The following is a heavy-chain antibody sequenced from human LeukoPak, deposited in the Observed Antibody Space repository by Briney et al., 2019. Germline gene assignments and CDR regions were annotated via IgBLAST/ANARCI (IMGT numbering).Heavy chain of an antibody. Sequence: AETLSLTCTVSGDSIISNIYWWDWVRLPPGKGLQWIGATFYTGRTFYSPSLKSRVTISVDTSKNQFSLDLSSATAADTAVYYCARRRHNFDFYDVWGQGTRVTVSS. CDR3: ARRRHNFDFYDV. D-gene: IGHD3/OR15-3a*01. J-gene: IGHJ3*01. CDR1: GDSIISNIYW. V-gene: IGHV4-39*01. CDR2: TFYTGRT.